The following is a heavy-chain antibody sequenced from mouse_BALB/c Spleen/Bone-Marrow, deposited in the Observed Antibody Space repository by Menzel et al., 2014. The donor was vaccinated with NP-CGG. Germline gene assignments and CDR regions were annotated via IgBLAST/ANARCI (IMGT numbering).Heavy chain of an antibody. V-gene: IGHV4-1*02. CDR3: ARLGYYGGFAY. D-gene: IGHD2-3*01. CDR2: INPDSSTI. CDR1: GFDFSRYW. J-gene: IGHJ3*01. Sequence: VQLQQSGGGLVQPGGSLKLSCAASGFDFSRYWMSWVRQAPGKGLEWIGEINPDSSTINYTPSLKDKFIISRDNAKNTLYLQMSKVRSEDTALYYCARLGYYGGFAYWGRGTLVTVSA.